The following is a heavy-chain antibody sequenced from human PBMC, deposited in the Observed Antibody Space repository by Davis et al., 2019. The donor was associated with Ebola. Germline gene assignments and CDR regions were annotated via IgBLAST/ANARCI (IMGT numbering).Heavy chain of an antibody. CDR3: ARARLAAAGYNWFDP. Sequence: GESLKISCTDSVITFSSYAMHWVRQAPGKGLEWVAVISYDGSNKYYADSVKGRFTISRDNSKNTLYLQMNSLRAEDTAVYYCARARLAAAGYNWFDPWGQGTLIAVSS. V-gene: IGHV3-30-3*01. CDR1: VITFSSYA. CDR2: ISYDGSNK. J-gene: IGHJ5*02. D-gene: IGHD6-13*01.